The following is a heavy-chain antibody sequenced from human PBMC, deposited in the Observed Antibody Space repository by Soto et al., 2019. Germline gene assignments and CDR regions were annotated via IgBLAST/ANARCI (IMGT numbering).Heavy chain of an antibody. V-gene: IGHV4-39*01. D-gene: IGHD3-3*01. CDR2: IYYSGST. CDR1: VGSISSSSYY. Sequence: PSETLSLTCTVSVGSISSSSYYWGWIRQPPGKGLEWIGSIYYSGSTYYNPSLKSRVTISVDTSKNQFSLKLSSVTAADTAVYYCARHKYDFWSGSNWFDPWGQGTLVTVSS. CDR3: ARHKYDFWSGSNWFDP. J-gene: IGHJ5*02.